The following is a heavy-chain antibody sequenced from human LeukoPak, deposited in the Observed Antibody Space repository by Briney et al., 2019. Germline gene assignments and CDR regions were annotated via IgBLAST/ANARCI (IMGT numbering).Heavy chain of an antibody. D-gene: IGHD3-3*01. J-gene: IGHJ4*02. CDR3: ARDADFWSGYYWDY. Sequence: SQTLSLTCTVSGGSINSGSYYWNWIRQSAGKGLEWIGHIYSTGTTNCNPSLKSRVTISLDTSKNRFSLKLSSVTAADTAVYYCARDADFWSGYYWDYWGQGTLVTVSS. CDR1: GGSINSGSYY. CDR2: IYSTGTT. V-gene: IGHV4-61*09.